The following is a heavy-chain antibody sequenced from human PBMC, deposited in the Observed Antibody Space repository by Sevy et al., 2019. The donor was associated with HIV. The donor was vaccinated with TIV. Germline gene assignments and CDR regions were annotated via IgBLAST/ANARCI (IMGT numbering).Heavy chain of an antibody. D-gene: IGHD3-22*01. CDR1: GYTFTSYD. CDR3: ARYYYDSSGYYDYSGMDV. Sequence: ASVKVSCKASGYTFTSYDINWVRQATGQGLEWMGWMNPNSGNTVYAQKFQGRVTMTRNTSISTAYMELSSLRSEDTAIYYCARYYYDSSGYYDYSGMDVWGQGTTVTVSS. J-gene: IGHJ6*02. V-gene: IGHV1-8*01. CDR2: MNPNSGNT.